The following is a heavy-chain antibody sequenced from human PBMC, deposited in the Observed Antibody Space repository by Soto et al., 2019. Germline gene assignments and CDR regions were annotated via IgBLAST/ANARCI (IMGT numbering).Heavy chain of an antibody. J-gene: IGHJ6*02. Sequence: SETLALTCTVSGGSISSGGYYWSWIRQHPGKGLEWIGYIYYSGSTYYNPSLKSRVTISVDTSKNQFSLKLSSVTAADTAVYYCAREGEQWLDYYYYGMDVWGQGTTVTVSS. CDR1: GGSISSGGYY. D-gene: IGHD6-19*01. CDR2: IYYSGST. V-gene: IGHV4-31*03. CDR3: AREGEQWLDYYYYGMDV.